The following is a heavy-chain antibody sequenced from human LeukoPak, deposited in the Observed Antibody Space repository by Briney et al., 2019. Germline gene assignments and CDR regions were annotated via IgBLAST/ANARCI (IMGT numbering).Heavy chain of an antibody. CDR2: IYYSGST. J-gene: IGHJ6*03. CDR1: GGSISSSSYY. Sequence: SETLSLTCTVSGGSISSSSYYWGWIRQPPGKGLEWIGSIYYSGSTYYNPSLKSRVTISVDTSKNQFSLKLSSVIAADTAVYYCARAYYDFWSGYWSYYYYMDVWGKGTTVTVSS. V-gene: IGHV4-39*01. CDR3: ARAYYDFWSGYWSYYYYMDV. D-gene: IGHD3-3*01.